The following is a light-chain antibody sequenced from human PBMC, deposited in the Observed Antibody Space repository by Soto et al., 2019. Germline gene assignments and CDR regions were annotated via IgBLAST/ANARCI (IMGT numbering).Light chain of an antibody. CDR2: AAS. V-gene: IGKV1-39*01. J-gene: IGKJ2*01. CDR3: QQSYSTPMYT. CDR1: QSISSY. Sequence: DIQITQSPSSLSASVGDRVTITCRASQSISSYLNWYQQKPGKAPKLLIYAASSLQSGVPSRFSGSGSGTEFTLTISSLQPEDFATYYCQQSYSTPMYTFGQGTKLEIK.